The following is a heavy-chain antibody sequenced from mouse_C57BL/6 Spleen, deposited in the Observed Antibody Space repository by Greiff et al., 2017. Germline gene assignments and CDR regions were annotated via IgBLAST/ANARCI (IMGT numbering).Heavy chain of an antibody. Sequence: DVKLVESGGDLVKPGGSLKLSCAASGFTFSSYGMSWVRQTPDKRLAWVATISSGGSYTYYPDSVKGRFTISRDNAKNTLYLQMSSLKSEDTAMYYCARQRVWLRDYAMYYWGQGTSVTVSS. J-gene: IGHJ4*01. CDR2: ISSGGSYT. D-gene: IGHD2-2*01. CDR3: ARQRVWLRDYAMYY. CDR1: GFTFSSYG. V-gene: IGHV5-6*02.